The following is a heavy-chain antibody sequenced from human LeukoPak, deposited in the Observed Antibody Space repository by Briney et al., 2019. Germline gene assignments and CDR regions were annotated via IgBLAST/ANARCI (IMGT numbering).Heavy chain of an antibody. Sequence: SETLSLTCAVYGGSFSGYYWSWIRQPPGKGLGWIGEINHSGSTNYNPSLKSRVTISVDTSKNQFSLKLSSVTAADTAVYYCAKAGVVPAAIRYFQHWGQGTLVTVSS. V-gene: IGHV4-34*01. D-gene: IGHD2-2*02. J-gene: IGHJ1*01. CDR2: INHSGST. CDR1: GGSFSGYY. CDR3: AKAGVVPAAIRYFQH.